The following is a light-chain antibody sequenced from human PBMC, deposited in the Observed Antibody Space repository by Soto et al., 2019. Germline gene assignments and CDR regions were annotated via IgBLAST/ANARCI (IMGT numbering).Light chain of an antibody. CDR3: QHYTSYPYT. CDR2: DAS. CDR1: QSVTNW. V-gene: IGKV1-5*01. Sequence: DIQMTQSPSTLSASVGDRATITCRASQSVTNWLAWYQQKPGKAPNLLIYDASRLQSGTPSRFGVRGSGTQFTLTTSSLQPDDFATYYCQHYTSYPYTFGRGTKLESK. J-gene: IGKJ2*01.